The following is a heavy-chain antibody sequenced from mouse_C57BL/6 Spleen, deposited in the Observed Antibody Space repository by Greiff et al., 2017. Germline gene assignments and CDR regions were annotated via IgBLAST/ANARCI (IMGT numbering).Heavy chain of an antibody. J-gene: IGHJ2*01. V-gene: IGHV5-16*01. D-gene: IGHD1-1*01. CDR2: INYDGSCT. CDR1: GFTFSDYY. Sequence: EVKLVESEGGLVKPGSSMKLSCTASGFTFSDYYMAWVRQAPEKGLEWVANINYDGSCTYYLDSLKSRFIISRDNAKNILYLQMSSRKSEDTATYYCARGDGSGLFDDWGQGTTLTVSA. CDR3: ARGDGSGLFDD.